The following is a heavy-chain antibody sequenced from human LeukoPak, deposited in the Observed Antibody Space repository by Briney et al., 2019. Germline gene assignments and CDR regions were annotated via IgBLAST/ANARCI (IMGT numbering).Heavy chain of an antibody. J-gene: IGHJ4*02. CDR1: GYSFTSYW. D-gene: IGHD3-10*01. V-gene: IGHV5-51*01. Sequence: GESLKVSCKGSGYSFTSYWIGWVRQMPGKGLEWMGIIYPGDSDTRYSPSFQGQVTISADKSISTAYLQWSSLKASDTAMYYCARFEGSMVRGVIIPRPFDYWGRGTLVTVSS. CDR2: IYPGDSDT. CDR3: ARFEGSMVRGVIIPRPFDY.